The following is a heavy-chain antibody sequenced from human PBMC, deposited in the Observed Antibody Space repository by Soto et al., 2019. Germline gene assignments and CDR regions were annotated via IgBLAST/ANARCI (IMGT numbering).Heavy chain of an antibody. D-gene: IGHD6-13*01. CDR2: ISNDGSNE. J-gene: IGHJ4*02. V-gene: IGHV3-30*03. CDR1: GFTFSGYD. CDR3: AIDRKAAGGGSFDY. Sequence: QVQVVESGGGVVQPGRSLRLSCAASGFTFSGYDMHWVRQAPGKGLEWVAVISNDGSNEYYADSVKGRFTISRDNSINALHLQMNSLRNEDTAVYYCAIDRKAAGGGSFDYWGQGILVTVSS.